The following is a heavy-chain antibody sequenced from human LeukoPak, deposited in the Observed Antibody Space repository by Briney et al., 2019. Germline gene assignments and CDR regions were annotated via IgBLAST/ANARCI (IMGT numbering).Heavy chain of an antibody. CDR2: ISGSGGST. CDR3: AKGGATMIVVVIPPDY. J-gene: IGHJ4*02. Sequence: GGSLRLSCAASGFTFSSYAMSWVRQAPGKGLEWVSAISGSGGSTYYADSVKGRFAISRDNSKNTLYLQMNSLRAEDTAVYYCAKGGATMIVVVIPPDYWGQGTLVTVSS. V-gene: IGHV3-23*01. CDR1: GFTFSSYA. D-gene: IGHD3-22*01.